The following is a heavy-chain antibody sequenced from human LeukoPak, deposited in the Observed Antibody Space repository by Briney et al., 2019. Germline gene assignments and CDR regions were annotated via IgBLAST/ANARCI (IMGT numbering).Heavy chain of an antibody. J-gene: IGHJ6*02. CDR1: GYTFTSYA. D-gene: IGHD1-26*01. CDR2: INAGNGNT. CDR3: ARDLGLVGATDYYGMDV. V-gene: IGHV1-3*01. Sequence: ASVKVSCKASGYTFTSYAMHWVRQAPGQRLEWMGWINAGNGNTKYSQKFQGRVTITRDTSASTAYMELSSLRSEDTAVYYCARDLGLVGATDYYGMDVWGQGTTVTVSS.